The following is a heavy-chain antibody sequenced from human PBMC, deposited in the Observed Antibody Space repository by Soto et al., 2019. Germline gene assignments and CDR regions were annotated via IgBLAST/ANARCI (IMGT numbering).Heavy chain of an antibody. CDR1: GGSISGFF. CDR3: ARGGSTHYYYGLDV. V-gene: IGHV4-4*07. CDR2: VAASGST. J-gene: IGHJ6*02. Sequence: ETLSLTCTVSGGSISGFFWTWVRQPPGMPLEGLGHVAASGSTAYNPSLRSRLSLSLDVSKNRFSLELTSVTAADTATYFCARGGSTHYYYGLDVWGQGTTVTVS.